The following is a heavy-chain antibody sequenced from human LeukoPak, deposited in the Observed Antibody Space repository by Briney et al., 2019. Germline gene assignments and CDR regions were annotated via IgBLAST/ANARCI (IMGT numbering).Heavy chain of an antibody. Sequence: PSETLSLTCTVSGGSISSYYWSWIRQPAGKGLEWIGRIYTSGSTNYNPSLKSRVTMSVGTSKNQFSLKLSSVTAADTAVYYCARDLGMVRGVFAFDIWGQGTMVTVSS. J-gene: IGHJ3*02. CDR3: ARDLGMVRGVFAFDI. CDR1: GGSISSYY. D-gene: IGHD3-10*01. CDR2: IYTSGST. V-gene: IGHV4-4*07.